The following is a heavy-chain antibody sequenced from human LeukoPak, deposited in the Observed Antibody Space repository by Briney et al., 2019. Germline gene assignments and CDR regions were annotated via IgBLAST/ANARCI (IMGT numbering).Heavy chain of an antibody. V-gene: IGHV3-48*03. CDR2: ISSGSSSI. D-gene: IGHD6-6*01. CDR1: GFPFSGYE. J-gene: IGHJ4*02. Sequence: GGSLRLSCAASGFPFSGYEMSWVRQAPGKGLEWVSSISSGSSSIFYADSVRGRLTISRDNAKNSLHLQMSSLTVEDTAVYYCARGGIAARFAYWGQGTLVTVSS. CDR3: ARGGIAARFAY.